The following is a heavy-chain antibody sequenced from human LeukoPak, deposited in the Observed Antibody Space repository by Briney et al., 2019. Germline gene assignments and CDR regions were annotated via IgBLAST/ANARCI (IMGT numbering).Heavy chain of an antibody. CDR3: ARRMATSRGAFDI. Sequence: ASVKVSCKASGYTFTGYFIHWVRQAPGQGLEWMGWINPNSGATNYAQTFQGRVTVTRDTSISTAYMELTRLKSDDAAVYYCARRMATSRGAFDIWGQGTLVTVSS. CDR2: INPNSGAT. CDR1: GYTFTGYF. J-gene: IGHJ3*02. V-gene: IGHV1-2*02. D-gene: IGHD5-24*01.